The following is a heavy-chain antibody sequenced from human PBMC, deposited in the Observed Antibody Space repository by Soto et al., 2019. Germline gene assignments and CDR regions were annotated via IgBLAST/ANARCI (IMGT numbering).Heavy chain of an antibody. Sequence: EVHLVESGGGLVKPGGSLRLSCAASGFTFSTYTMNWVRQAPGKGLEWVSSISGATPYIYYADSAKGRFTISRDNADNPLYLQMNRLRVDDTAVYYCGRRTGARYSDIGGDSTFDSWGKGPLVAVSS. CDR1: GFTFSTYT. D-gene: IGHD2-21*01. CDR2: ISGATPYI. V-gene: IGHV3-21*01. CDR3: GRRTGARYSDIGGDSTFDS. J-gene: IGHJ4*02.